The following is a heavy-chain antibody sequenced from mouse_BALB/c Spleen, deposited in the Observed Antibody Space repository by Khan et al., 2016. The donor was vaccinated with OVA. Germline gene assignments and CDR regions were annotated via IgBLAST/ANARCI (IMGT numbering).Heavy chain of an antibody. D-gene: IGHD3-3*01. J-gene: IGHJ3*01. CDR2: ISYSGST. CDR1: GYSITSDYA. Sequence: EVQLQESGPGLAKPSQSLSLTCTVTGYSITSDYAWNWIRQFPGNKLEWMGYISYSGSTSYNPSLKSRISITRDTSKNQFFLQLNSVTTEDTATYYCARSPPVGDLWFAYWGQGTLVTVS. V-gene: IGHV3-2*02. CDR3: ARSPPVGDLWFAY.